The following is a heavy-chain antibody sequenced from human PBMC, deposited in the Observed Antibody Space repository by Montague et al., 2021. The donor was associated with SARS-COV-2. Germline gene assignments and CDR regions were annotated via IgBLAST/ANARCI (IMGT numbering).Heavy chain of an antibody. CDR1: GYTFTSYD. CDR3: ARGMFGELGAWFDP. J-gene: IGHJ5*02. D-gene: IGHD3-10*02. V-gene: IGHV1-8*01. Sequence: SVKVSCKASGYTFTSYDINWVRQATGEGLEWMGWMNPNSGSTGYAQEFQSRVTMTRNTSISTAYMELSSLRSEDTAVYYCARGMFGELGAWFDPWGQGILVTVSS. CDR2: MNPNSGST.